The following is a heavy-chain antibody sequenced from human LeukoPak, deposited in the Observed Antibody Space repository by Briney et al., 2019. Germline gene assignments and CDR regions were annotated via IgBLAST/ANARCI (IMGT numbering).Heavy chain of an antibody. V-gene: IGHV4-59*01. CDR3: VRSDDFWSGYYGY. D-gene: IGHD3-3*01. J-gene: IGHJ4*02. CDR2: ISYSGST. CDR1: GGSISSYC. Sequence: SETLSLTCTVSGGSISSYCWSWIRQPPGKGLEWIGYISYSGSTNYNPSLKSRVTISADTSKNQFSLKLSSVTAADTGVYYCVRSDDFWSGYYGYWGQGTLVTVSS.